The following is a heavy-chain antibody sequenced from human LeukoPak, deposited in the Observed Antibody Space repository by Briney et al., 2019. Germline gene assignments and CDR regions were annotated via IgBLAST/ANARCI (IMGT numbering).Heavy chain of an antibody. D-gene: IGHD6-13*01. CDR3: ARDLGQQGFDY. V-gene: IGHV3-72*01. CDR1: GFTFSRYA. J-gene: IGHJ4*02. CDR2: IRDKAHSYTT. Sequence: GGSLRLSCSASGFTFSRYAMHWVRQAPGKGLEWVGRIRDKAHSYTTEYAASVKGRFTVSRDDSKNSLYLQMNSLKAEDTAIYYCARDLGQQGFDYWGQGTLVTVSS.